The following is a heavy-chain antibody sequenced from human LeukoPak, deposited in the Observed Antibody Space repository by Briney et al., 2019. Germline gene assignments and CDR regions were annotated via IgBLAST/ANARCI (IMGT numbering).Heavy chain of an antibody. D-gene: IGHD3-10*01. J-gene: IGHJ6*03. CDR3: ARVFDSGSQAYFYYMDV. CDR2: IYSSGST. CDR1: GGSISSYY. Sequence: SETLSLTCTVSGGSISSYYWSWIRQPPGKGLEWIGYIYSSGSTNYNPSLKSRVTMSVDTSKNQFSLKVSSVTAADTAVYYCARVFDSGSQAYFYYMDVWGKGTTVTISS. V-gene: IGHV4-59*01.